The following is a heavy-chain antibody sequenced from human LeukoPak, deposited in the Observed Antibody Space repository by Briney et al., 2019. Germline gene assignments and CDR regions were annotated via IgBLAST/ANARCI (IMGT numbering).Heavy chain of an antibody. CDR2: MGTAGDT. CDR1: GFTFSSYD. J-gene: IGHJ4*02. V-gene: IGHV3-13*01. CDR3: AALGGSIY. Sequence: GGSLRLSCAASGFTFSSYDVHWVRQDTGRGLEWVSAMGTAGDTYYAGSVKGRFTISREDAKNSFYLQMNSLRAGDTAVYYCAALGGSIYWGQGTVVTVSS. D-gene: IGHD1-26*01.